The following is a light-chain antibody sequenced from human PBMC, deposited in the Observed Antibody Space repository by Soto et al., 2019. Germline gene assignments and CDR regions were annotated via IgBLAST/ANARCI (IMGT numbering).Light chain of an antibody. CDR2: EVS. CDR3: CSYAGSSTFV. Sequence: QSALTQPGSVSGSPGQTITISRTGTSSDVGSYNLVSWYQQHPGKAPKLMIYEVSKRPSGVSNRFSGSKSGNTASLTISGLQAEHEADYYCCSYAGSSTFVFGGGTKLTVL. CDR1: SSDVGSYNL. V-gene: IGLV2-23*02. J-gene: IGLJ2*01.